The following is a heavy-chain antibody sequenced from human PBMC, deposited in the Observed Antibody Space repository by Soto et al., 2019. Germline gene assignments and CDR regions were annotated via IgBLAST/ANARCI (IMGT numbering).Heavy chain of an antibody. D-gene: IGHD4-17*01. CDR1: GSSISSFY. CDR2: IYSTGST. J-gene: IGHJ6*02. V-gene: IGHV4-59*01. Sequence: PSETLSLTCTASGSSISSFYWSWIRQPPGKGLEWIGYIYSTGSTNYNPSFKNRVTISVDTPKNQFSLRLTSVTAADTAVYYCARAHYGDYGYGMDVWGQGTTVTVSS. CDR3: ARAHYGDYGYGMDV.